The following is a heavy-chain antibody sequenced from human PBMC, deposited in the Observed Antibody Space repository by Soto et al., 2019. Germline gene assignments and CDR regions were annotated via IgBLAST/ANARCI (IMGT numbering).Heavy chain of an antibody. V-gene: IGHV2-5*02. CDR2: IYWDDDK. D-gene: IGHD2-2*01. CDR1: GFSLSTSGVG. CDR3: AHSPAPDIVVVPAATLFYYYYYMDV. Sequence: QITLKESGPTLVKPTQTLTLTCTFSGFSLSTSGVGVGWIRQPPGKALEWLALIYWDDDKRYSTSLKSRLTITKDTSKNQVVLTMTNMDPVDTATYYCAHSPAPDIVVVPAATLFYYYYYMDVWGKGTTVTVSS. J-gene: IGHJ6*03.